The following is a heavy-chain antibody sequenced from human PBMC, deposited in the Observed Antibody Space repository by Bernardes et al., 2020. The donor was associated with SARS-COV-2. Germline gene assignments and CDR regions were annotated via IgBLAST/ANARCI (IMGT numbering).Heavy chain of an antibody. Sequence: SETLSLTCTVSGGSISSYYWSWIRQPPGKGLEWIGYIYYSGSTNYNPSLKSRVTISVDTSKNQFSLKLSSVTAADTAVYYCARLGGLHYTFYFDYWGQGTLVTVSS. CDR1: GGSISSYY. J-gene: IGHJ4*02. V-gene: IGHV4-59*01. CDR2: IYYSGST. CDR3: ARLGGLHYTFYFDY. D-gene: IGHD3-16*01.